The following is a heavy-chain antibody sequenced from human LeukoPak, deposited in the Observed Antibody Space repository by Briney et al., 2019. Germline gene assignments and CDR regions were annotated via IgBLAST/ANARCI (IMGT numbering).Heavy chain of an antibody. D-gene: IGHD2-2*01. CDR2: IYPGDSDT. CDR3: ARPALMASRDHYFDY. J-gene: IGHJ4*02. Sequence: GESLKISCKGSGYSFTNYWIGWVRQMPGKGLEWMGIIYPGDSDTRYSPSFQGQVTISADKSISAAYLQWSSLKASDTAMYFCARPALMASRDHYFDYWGQGTLVTVSS. V-gene: IGHV5-51*01. CDR1: GYSFTNYW.